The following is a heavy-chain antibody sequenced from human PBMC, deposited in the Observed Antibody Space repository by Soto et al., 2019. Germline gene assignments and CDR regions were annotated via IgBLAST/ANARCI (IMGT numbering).Heavy chain of an antibody. CDR1: GFTFSSYW. CDR3: WSLRSSSHCLRWFDP. D-gene: IGHD2-21*01. Sequence: EVQLVESGGGLVQPGGSLRLSCAASGFTFSSYWMSWVRQAPGKGLEWVANIKQDGSEKYYVDAVKGRFSISRDNAKDSMSLHMHSLRAKDKAVYYCWSLRSSSHCLRWFDPWGQGTLVTVSS. J-gene: IGHJ5*02. V-gene: IGHV3-7*01. CDR2: IKQDGSEK.